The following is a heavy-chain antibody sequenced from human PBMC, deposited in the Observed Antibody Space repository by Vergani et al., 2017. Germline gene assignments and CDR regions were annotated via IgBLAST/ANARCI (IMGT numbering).Heavy chain of an antibody. CDR1: GGSFSTGVQA. J-gene: IGHJ5*02. CDR3: ASDTHSGQRADR. CDR2: IYTSGAT. Sequence: QVQLQESGPGLVKPSQTLSLPCTVSGGSFSTGVQALPWLRQSAGKGLEWIGRIYTSGATNYDPSLRRRAILSVDASKKQFSLTLTSVTAADTAVYYCASDTHSGQRADRWGKGILVTVTS. V-gene: IGHV4-61*02. D-gene: IGHD6-19*01.